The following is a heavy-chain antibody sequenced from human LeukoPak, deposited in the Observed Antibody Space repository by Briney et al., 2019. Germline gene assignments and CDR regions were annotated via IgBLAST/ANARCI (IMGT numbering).Heavy chain of an antibody. CDR2: INHSGST. CDR1: GGSFSGYF. CDR3: ARGHTGIAAAAAPYCMDV. J-gene: IGHJ6*04. Sequence: SETLSVTCVVYGGSFSGYFWSWIRQPPGKGLEWIGEINHSGSTNYNPSLKSRVTISVDTSKSQFSLKLSSVTAADTAVYYCARGHTGIAAAAAPYCMDVWGKGTTVTVSS. D-gene: IGHD6-13*01. V-gene: IGHV4-34*01.